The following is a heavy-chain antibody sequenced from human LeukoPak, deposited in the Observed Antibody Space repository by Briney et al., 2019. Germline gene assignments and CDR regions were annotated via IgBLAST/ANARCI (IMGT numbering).Heavy chain of an antibody. CDR1: GGSISSYY. CDR2: IYYSGST. CDR3: ASVRRGFGESSKYYSYYYMDV. Sequence: PSETLSLTCTVSGGSISSYYWGWIRQPPGKGLEWIGNIYYSGSTYYNPSLKSRVTISADTSKNQFSLKLSAVTAADTAVYYCASVRRGFGESSKYYSYYYMDVWGNGTTVTISS. D-gene: IGHD3-10*01. V-gene: IGHV4-39*01. J-gene: IGHJ6*03.